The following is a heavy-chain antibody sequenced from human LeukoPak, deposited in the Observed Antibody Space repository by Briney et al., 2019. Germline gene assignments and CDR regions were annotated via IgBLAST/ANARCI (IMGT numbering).Heavy chain of an antibody. D-gene: IGHD6-13*01. Sequence: GGSLRLSCAASGLTFSDCYMSWIRQAPGKGQEWVSYISNSGDSISYADSVKGRFTISRDNSKNTLYLQMNSLRAEDTAVYYCARSHSTRGSRYFDYWGQGTLVTVSS. CDR1: GLTFSDCY. CDR2: ISNSGDSI. J-gene: IGHJ4*02. CDR3: ARSHSTRGSRYFDY. V-gene: IGHV3-11*01.